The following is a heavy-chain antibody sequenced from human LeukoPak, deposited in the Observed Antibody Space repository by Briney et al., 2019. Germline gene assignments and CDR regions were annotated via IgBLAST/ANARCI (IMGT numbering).Heavy chain of an antibody. D-gene: IGHD5-18*01. J-gene: IGHJ4*02. V-gene: IGHV3-23*01. Sequence: TGGSLRLSCAASGFTFSSYAMSWVRQAPGKGLEWVSAISGSGGNTYYADSVKGRFTISRDNSKNTLYLQMNSLRAEDTAVYYCAKTGVQLWFEDYWGQGTLVTVSS. CDR3: AKTGVQLWFEDY. CDR1: GFTFSSYA. CDR2: ISGSGGNT.